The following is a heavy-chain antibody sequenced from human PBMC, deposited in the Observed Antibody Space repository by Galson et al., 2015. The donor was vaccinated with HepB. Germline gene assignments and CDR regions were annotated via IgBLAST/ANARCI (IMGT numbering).Heavy chain of an antibody. V-gene: IGHV3-15*01. CDR2: IKSKTDGGTR. CDR1: GFTISHAW. CDR3: ATGLGKSDFDY. J-gene: IGHJ4*02. D-gene: IGHD6-19*01. Sequence: SLRLSCAASGFTISHAWMSWVRQTPGKGLEWVGRIKSKTDGGTRDFAAAVKGRLIISRDESKNTLYLQMNSLKIEDTAVYCCATGLGKSDFDYWGQGTLVTVSS.